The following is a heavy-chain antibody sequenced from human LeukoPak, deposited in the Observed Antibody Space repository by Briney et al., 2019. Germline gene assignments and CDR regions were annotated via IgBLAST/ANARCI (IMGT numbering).Heavy chain of an antibody. V-gene: IGHV3-53*05. CDR1: GFTVSSNY. CDR3: ARVALSRYSSGWGLFDY. Sequence: GGSLRLSCAASGFTVSSNYMSWVRQAPGKGLEWVSVIYSGGSTYYADSVKGRFTISRDNSKNTLYLQMNSLRAEDTAVYYCARVALSRYSSGWGLFDYWGQGTLVTVSS. J-gene: IGHJ4*02. D-gene: IGHD6-19*01. CDR2: IYSGGST.